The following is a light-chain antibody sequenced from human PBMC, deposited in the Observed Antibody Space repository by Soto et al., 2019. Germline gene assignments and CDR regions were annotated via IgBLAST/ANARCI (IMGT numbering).Light chain of an antibody. CDR2: GAS. Sequence: EIVMTQSPGTLSVSPGERATLSCRASQSVSTNLAWYQQKPGQAPRLLIYGASTRATGIPARFSGSGSGTEFTLTISSLQSEDFAVYYCHQYNNWPPKTFGQGTKVDIK. CDR1: QSVSTN. V-gene: IGKV3-15*01. J-gene: IGKJ2*01. CDR3: HQYNNWPPKT.